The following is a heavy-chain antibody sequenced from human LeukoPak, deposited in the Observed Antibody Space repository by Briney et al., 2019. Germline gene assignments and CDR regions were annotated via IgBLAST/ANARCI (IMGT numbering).Heavy chain of an antibody. CDR3: ARGGKATVVTM. J-gene: IGHJ4*02. V-gene: IGHV4-4*07. D-gene: IGHD4-23*01. CDR1: GGSINSYY. Sequence: SETLSLTRTVSGGSINSYYWSWIRQPAGKGLEWIGRIYSSGSTSYNPSLKSRVSMSVDTSKNQFSLKLTSVTAADTAVYYCARGGKATVVTMWGQGILVTVSS. CDR2: IYSSGST.